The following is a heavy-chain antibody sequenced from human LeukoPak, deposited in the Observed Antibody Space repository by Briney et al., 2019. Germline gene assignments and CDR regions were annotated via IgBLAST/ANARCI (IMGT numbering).Heavy chain of an antibody. V-gene: IGHV4-59*08. CDR1: GGSFSGYY. D-gene: IGHD6-6*01. CDR2: IYYSGST. J-gene: IGHJ6*02. CDR3: ASSYSSSYVRYYGMDV. Sequence: PSETLSLTCAVYGGSFSGYYWSWIRQPPGKGLEWIGYIYYSGSTNYNPSLKSRVTISVDTSKNQFSLKLSSVTAADTAVYYCASSYSSSYVRYYGMDVWGQGTTVTVSS.